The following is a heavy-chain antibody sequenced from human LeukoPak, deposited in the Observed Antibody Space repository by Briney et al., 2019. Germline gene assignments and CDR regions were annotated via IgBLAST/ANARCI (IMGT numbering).Heavy chain of an antibody. CDR2: INSDGSII. V-gene: IGHV3-74*01. Sequence: PGGSLRLSCAASGFTFSSFWMHWVRQAPGKGLVWLSRINSDGSIINYADSVKGRFTISRDNAKNTVFLQMNSLRAEDTAVYYCTRSGYSGSRQEHWGQGTPVTVSS. D-gene: IGHD6-13*01. J-gene: IGHJ1*01. CDR3: TRSGYSGSRQEH. CDR1: GFTFSSFW.